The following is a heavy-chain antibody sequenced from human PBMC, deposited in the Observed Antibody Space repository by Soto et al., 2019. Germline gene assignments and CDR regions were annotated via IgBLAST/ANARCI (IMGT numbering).Heavy chain of an antibody. D-gene: IGHD3-10*01. V-gene: IGHV4-39*01. Sequence: SETLCLTCTVSGGSISSSSYYWGWIRQPPGKGLEWIGSIYYSGSTYYNPSLKSRVTISVDTSKNQFSLKLSSVTAADTAVYYCARPGYYGSGSYYTHYYYYGMDVWGQGTTVTVSS. CDR2: IYYSGST. CDR1: GGSISSSSYY. CDR3: ARPGYYGSGSYYTHYYYYGMDV. J-gene: IGHJ6*02.